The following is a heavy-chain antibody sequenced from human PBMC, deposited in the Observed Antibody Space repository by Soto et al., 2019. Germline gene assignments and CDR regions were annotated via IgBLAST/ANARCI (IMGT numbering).Heavy chain of an antibody. CDR2: IYWNDDK. V-gene: IGHV2-5*01. CDR3: SHIRAIFGEDISARGMDF. CDR1: GFALSTSGVG. J-gene: IGHJ6*02. Sequence: QITLKESGQTLVKPTETLTLTCTFSGFALSTSGVGVAWIREPPGKALEWVALIYWNDDKRYRPSLKNRLTITKDTSKNQVVLTMTNVDPADTATYYCSHIRAIFGEDISARGMDFWGQGTTVTVSS. D-gene: IGHD3-3*01.